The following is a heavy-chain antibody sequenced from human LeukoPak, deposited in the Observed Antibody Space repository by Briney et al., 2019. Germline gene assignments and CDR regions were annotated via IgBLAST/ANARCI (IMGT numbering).Heavy chain of an antibody. CDR1: GFTFSSYG. Sequence: GGSLRLSCAASGFTFSSYGMHWVRQAPGKGLEWVAVIWYDGSNKYYADSVKGRFTISRDNSKNTLYLQMNSLRAEDTAVYYCAKYTSSSYNWFDPWGQGTLVTVSS. V-gene: IGHV3-33*06. J-gene: IGHJ5*02. D-gene: IGHD6-6*01. CDR3: AKYTSSSYNWFDP. CDR2: IWYDGSNK.